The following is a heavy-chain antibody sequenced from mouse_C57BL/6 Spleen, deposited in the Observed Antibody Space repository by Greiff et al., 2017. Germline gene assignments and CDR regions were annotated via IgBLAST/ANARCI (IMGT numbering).Heavy chain of an antibody. CDR3: AREDWDEGFGY. CDR2: IYYSGTI. CDR1: GISITTGNYR. J-gene: IGHJ2*01. V-gene: IGHV3-5*01. D-gene: IGHD4-1*01. Sequence: EVKLQESGPGLVKPSQTVFLTCTVTGISITTGNYRWSWIRQVPGNKLEWIGYIYYSGTITYNPSLTSRTTITRDTTKNQFFLEMNSLTAEDTATYYCAREDWDEGFGYWGQGTTLTVSS.